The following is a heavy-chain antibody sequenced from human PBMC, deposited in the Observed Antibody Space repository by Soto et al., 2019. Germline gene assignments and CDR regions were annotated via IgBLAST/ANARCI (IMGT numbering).Heavy chain of an antibody. CDR2: IYYSGST. CDR3: ARQRLGSSSWYYFDY. Sequence: SETLSLTCTVSGGSISSSSYYWGWIRQPPGKGLEWIGSIYYSGSTYYNPSLKSRVTISVDTSKNQFSLKLSSVTAADTAVYYCARQRLGSSSWYYFDYWGQGTLVTVSS. J-gene: IGHJ4*02. CDR1: GGSISSSSYY. D-gene: IGHD6-13*01. V-gene: IGHV4-39*01.